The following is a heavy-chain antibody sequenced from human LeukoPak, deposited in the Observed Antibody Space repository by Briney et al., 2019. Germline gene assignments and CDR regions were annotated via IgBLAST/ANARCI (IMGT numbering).Heavy chain of an antibody. Sequence: ASVKVSCKASGYTFTSYGISWVRQAPGQGLEWMGWISAYIGNTNYAQKLQGRVTMTTDTSTSTAYMELRSLRSDDTAVYYCARDINYCSSTSCLEGSWFDPWGQGTLVTVSS. D-gene: IGHD2-2*01. J-gene: IGHJ5*02. CDR1: GYTFTSYG. V-gene: IGHV1-18*01. CDR3: ARDINYCSSTSCLEGSWFDP. CDR2: ISAYIGNT.